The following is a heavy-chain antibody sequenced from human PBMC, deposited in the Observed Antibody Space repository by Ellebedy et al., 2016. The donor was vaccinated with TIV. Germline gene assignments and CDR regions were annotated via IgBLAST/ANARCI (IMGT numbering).Heavy chain of an antibody. Sequence: PGGSLRLSCAASGFTFSSYAMSWVRQAPGKGLEWVSTISNTGSRTYYADSVEGRFIISRDNSKKTLYLQMNSLRAEDTALYYCAKEGGTIGQPDYYFDFWGQGTLVTVSS. V-gene: IGHV3-23*01. J-gene: IGHJ4*02. CDR3: AKEGGTIGQPDYYFDF. CDR2: ISNTGSRT. D-gene: IGHD3-16*01. CDR1: GFTFSSYA.